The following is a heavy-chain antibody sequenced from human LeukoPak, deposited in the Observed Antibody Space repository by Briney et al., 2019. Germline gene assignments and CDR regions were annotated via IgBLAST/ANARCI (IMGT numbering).Heavy chain of an antibody. D-gene: IGHD5-18*01. CDR1: GGSISSYY. Sequence: SETLSLTCTFCGGSISSYYWSWIRQPPGKGLEWIRYIYYSGSTNYNRSLKSRVTISVDTSKNQFSLKLSSVTAADTAVYYCARAPSGYSYGRFDYWGQGTLVTVSS. V-gene: IGHV4-59*01. J-gene: IGHJ4*02. CDR2: IYYSGST. CDR3: ARAPSGYSYGRFDY.